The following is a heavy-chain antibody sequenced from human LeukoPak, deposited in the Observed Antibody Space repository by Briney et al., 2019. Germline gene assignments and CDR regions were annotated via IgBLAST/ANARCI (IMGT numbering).Heavy chain of an antibody. V-gene: IGHV3-23*01. Sequence: GGSLRLSCAASGFTFSSYAMSWFRQAPGKGLEWVSAISGSGGSTYYADSVKGRFTISRDNSKNTLYLQMNSLRAEDTAVYYCAKDRGVEDDAFDIWGQGTMVTVSS. CDR1: GFTFSSYA. J-gene: IGHJ3*02. D-gene: IGHD3-10*01. CDR2: ISGSGGST. CDR3: AKDRGVEDDAFDI.